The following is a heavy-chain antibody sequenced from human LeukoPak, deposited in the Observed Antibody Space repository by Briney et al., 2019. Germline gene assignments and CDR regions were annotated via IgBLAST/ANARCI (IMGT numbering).Heavy chain of an antibody. J-gene: IGHJ4*01. CDR3: ARDRYGSGSYSDY. V-gene: IGHV3-48*01. CDR2: ISSSSSTI. Sequence: GGSLRLSCAASGFTFSSYSMNWVRQAPGKGLEWVSYISSSSSTIYYADSVKGRFTISRDNAKNSLYLQMNSLRAEDTAVYYCARDRYGSGSYSDYWGQEPWSPSPQ. CDR1: GFTFSSYS. D-gene: IGHD3-10*01.